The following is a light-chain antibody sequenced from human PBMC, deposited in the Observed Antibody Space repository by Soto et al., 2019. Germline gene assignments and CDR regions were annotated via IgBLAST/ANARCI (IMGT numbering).Light chain of an antibody. CDR2: HTS. J-gene: IGKJ2*01. CDR3: QQYGGPSFT. V-gene: IGKV3-20*01. CDR1: QSGSSTS. Sequence: EIVLTQSPGTLSLSPGERATLSCRASQSGSSTSIAWYQQRPGQAPRLLIYHTSKRVTGLPDRFSGSGSGTDFTLDISRLEPEDFAVYYCQQYGGPSFTFGQGTTLEI.